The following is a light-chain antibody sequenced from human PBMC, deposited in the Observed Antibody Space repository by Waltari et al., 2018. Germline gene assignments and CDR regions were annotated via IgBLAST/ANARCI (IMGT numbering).Light chain of an antibody. Sequence: DIVMTQSPYSLAVSLGERATINCKASQTVLYSYDNKNYLSWYQQQPGQPPKLLIYWASVRESGVTEQFIGSGSGTDFTLTISGLQAEDVAGYYCQQYLRRPPWTFGQGTRVEI. CDR3: QQYLRRPPWT. V-gene: IGKV4-1*01. J-gene: IGKJ1*01. CDR2: WAS. CDR1: QTVLYSYDNKNY.